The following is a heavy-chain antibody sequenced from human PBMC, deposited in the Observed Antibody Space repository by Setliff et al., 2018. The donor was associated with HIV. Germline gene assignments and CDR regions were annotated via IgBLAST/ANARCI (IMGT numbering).Heavy chain of an antibody. V-gene: IGHV3-23*03. CDR1: GFTFSSFA. D-gene: IGHD3-22*01. J-gene: IGHJ4*02. CDR3: ARPNYYDSSGSFDY. CDR2: ISGGGSRT. Sequence: HPGGSLRLSCAASGFTFSSFAMSWVRQAPGKGLECVSFISGGGSRTGYADSVKGRFTISRDNSRNTVYLQMNSLKAEDTAIFFCARPNYYDSSGSFDYWGQGTLVTVSS.